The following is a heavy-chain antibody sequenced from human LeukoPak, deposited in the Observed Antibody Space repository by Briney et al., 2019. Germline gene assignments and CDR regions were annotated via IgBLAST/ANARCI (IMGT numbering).Heavy chain of an antibody. CDR2: IDYSGST. D-gene: IGHD6-6*01. CDR3: ARGDTQPYAKYSSSLAKPYFDY. J-gene: IGHJ4*02. Sequence: PSETLSLTCTVSGGSISSGGYYWSWIRQHPGKGLEWIGYIDYSGSTYYNPSLKSRVTISVDTSKNQFSLKLSSVTAADTAVYYCARGDTQPYAKYSSSLAKPYFDYWGQGTLVTVSS. CDR1: GGSISSGGYY. V-gene: IGHV4-31*03.